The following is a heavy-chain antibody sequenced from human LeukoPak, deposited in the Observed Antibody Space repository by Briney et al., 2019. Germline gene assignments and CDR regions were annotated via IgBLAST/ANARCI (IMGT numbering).Heavy chain of an antibody. V-gene: IGHV3-33*01. D-gene: IGHD3-10*01. Sequence: GGSLRLSCAASGFTFSSYAMHWVRQAPGKGLEWVAVIWYDGSNKYYADSVKGRFTTSRDNSKNTLYLQMNSLRVEDSALYYCARGYYGSGSYYMGNYWGQGTLVTVSS. CDR3: ARGYYGSGSYYMGNY. J-gene: IGHJ4*02. CDR1: GFTFSSYA. CDR2: IWYDGSNK.